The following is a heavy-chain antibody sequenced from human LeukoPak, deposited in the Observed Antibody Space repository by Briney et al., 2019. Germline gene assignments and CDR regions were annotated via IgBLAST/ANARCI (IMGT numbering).Heavy chain of an antibody. CDR1: GGSISDNS. Sequence: SETLSLTCSVSGGSISDNSWSWIRRPPGKGLEWIGHIHYTGSTDYNPSLKSRVTLSLDTPKNQFSLKVTSVTAADTAVYYCARLSHIAAAGAYSYHSVNIWSQGTTVTVPS. J-gene: IGHJ6*02. D-gene: IGHD6-13*01. V-gene: IGHV4-59*08. CDR3: ARLSHIAAAGAYSYHSVNI. CDR2: IHYTGST.